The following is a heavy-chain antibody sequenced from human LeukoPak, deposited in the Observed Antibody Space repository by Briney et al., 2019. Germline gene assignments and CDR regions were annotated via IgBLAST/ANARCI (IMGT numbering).Heavy chain of an antibody. CDR2: NYPTGDT. CDR3: ARDLTARGSFDY. Sequence: SETLSLTCSVSGVSVTNYYWSWVRQPAGKRLEWIGRNYPTGDTIYNPSLKSPVTMSVDMSKNHLSLKLTSVTAADAAVYYCARDLTARGSFDYWGQGILVSVSS. CDR1: GVSVTNYY. V-gene: IGHV4-4*07. J-gene: IGHJ4*02. D-gene: IGHD3-16*01.